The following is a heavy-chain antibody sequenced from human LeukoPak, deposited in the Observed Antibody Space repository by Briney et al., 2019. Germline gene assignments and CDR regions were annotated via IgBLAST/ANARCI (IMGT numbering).Heavy chain of an antibody. CDR1: GFTFSSYA. Sequence: GGSLRLSCAASGFTFSSYAMSWVRQAPGKGLEWVSAISGSGGSTYYADSVKGRFTISRDNSKDTLYLQMNSLRAEDTAVYYCAKDPWAVAGPTVDYWGQGTLVTVSS. CDR2: ISGSGGST. V-gene: IGHV3-23*01. J-gene: IGHJ4*02. CDR3: AKDPWAVAGPTVDY. D-gene: IGHD6-19*01.